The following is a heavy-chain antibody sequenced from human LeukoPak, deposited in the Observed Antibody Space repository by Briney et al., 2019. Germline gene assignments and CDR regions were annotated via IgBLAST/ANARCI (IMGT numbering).Heavy chain of an antibody. CDR1: GYTLTELS. D-gene: IGHD3-10*01. CDR3: ATDRAGAGWFDP. CDR2: FDPEDGQT. Sequence: ASVKVSCKVSGYTLTELSMHWVRQAPGKGLEWMGGFDPEDGQTIYAQKFQGRGSMTEDTSTDTAYMERSSLRSEDTAVYYWATDRAGAGWFDPWGQGTVVTVSS. V-gene: IGHV1-24*01. J-gene: IGHJ5*02.